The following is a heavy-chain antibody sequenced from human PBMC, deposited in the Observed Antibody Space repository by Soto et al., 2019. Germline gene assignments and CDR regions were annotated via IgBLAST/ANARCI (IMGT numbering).Heavy chain of an antibody. CDR2: INAGNGNT. J-gene: IGHJ6*02. CDR1: GYTFTSYA. Sequence: QVQLVQSGAEVKKPGASVKVSCKASGYTFTSYAMHWVRQAPGQRLEWMGWINAGNGNTKYSQKFQGRVTITRDTSGSTAYMELSSMGSEDTAVYYCARSPYSSSWPGYYYYYCGMDDWGQGTTVTVSS. D-gene: IGHD6-13*01. V-gene: IGHV1-3*01. CDR3: ARSPYSSSWPGYYYYYCGMDD.